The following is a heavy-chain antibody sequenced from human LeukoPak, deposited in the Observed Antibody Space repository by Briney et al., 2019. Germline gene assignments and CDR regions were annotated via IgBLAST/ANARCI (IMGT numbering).Heavy chain of an antibody. D-gene: IGHD5-18*01. CDR3: ARGRYSYGYWYFDY. Sequence: SETLSLTCAVYGGSFSGYYWSWIRQPPGKGLEWIGEINHSGSTNYSPSLKSRVTISVDTSKNQFSLKLSSVTAADTAVYYCARGRYSYGYWYFDYWGQGTLVTVSS. V-gene: IGHV4-34*01. CDR1: GGSFSGYY. CDR2: INHSGST. J-gene: IGHJ4*02.